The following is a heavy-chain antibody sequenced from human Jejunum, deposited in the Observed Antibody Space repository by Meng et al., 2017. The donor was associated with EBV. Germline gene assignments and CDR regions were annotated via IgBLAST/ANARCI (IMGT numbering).Heavy chain of an antibody. D-gene: IGHD3-16*02. CDR2: ISYDGSNN. Sequence: QVQLVVSGGGVVQPGTSVSLLCAASGFTFSSFGMHWVRQAQGRGLEWVAIISYDGSNNYYGDSVKGRFIISRDNSKNTLYLQMNSLRAEDTAVYYCAKGDYIWGSYPVYYFDNWGQGTLVTVAS. CDR3: AKGDYIWGSYPVYYFDN. V-gene: IGHV3-30*18. CDR1: GFTFSSFG. J-gene: IGHJ4*02.